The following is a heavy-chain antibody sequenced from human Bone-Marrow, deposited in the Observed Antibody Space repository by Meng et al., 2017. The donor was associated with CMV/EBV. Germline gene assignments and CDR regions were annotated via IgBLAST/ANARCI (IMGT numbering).Heavy chain of an antibody. CDR2: ISSTSNFI. CDR1: GFTFSDPY. CDR3: ARRYCSSTSCYKGSANDY. V-gene: IGHV3-21*01. J-gene: IGHJ4*02. Sequence: GESLKISCAASGFTFSDPYMDWVRQAPGKGLEWVSSISSTSNFIYYADSVKGRFTISRDNAKNSLYLQMNSLRAEDTAVYYCARRYCSSTSCYKGSANDYWGQGTLVTVSS. D-gene: IGHD2-2*02.